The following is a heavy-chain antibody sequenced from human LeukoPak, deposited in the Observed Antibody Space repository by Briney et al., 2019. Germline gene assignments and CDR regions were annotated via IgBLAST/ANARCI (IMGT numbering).Heavy chain of an antibody. CDR3: ARSSSLDY. D-gene: IGHD6-13*01. CDR2: IYNSGSV. J-gene: IGHJ4*02. Sequence: PSETLSLTCTVSGVSVSTTSYYWSWIRQPPGKGLEWIGYIYNSGSVNYNPSLKSRVTISVDTSKNQFSLKLTPVTAADTAVYFCARSSSLDYWGQGTLVTVSS. CDR1: GVSVSTTSYY. V-gene: IGHV4-61*01.